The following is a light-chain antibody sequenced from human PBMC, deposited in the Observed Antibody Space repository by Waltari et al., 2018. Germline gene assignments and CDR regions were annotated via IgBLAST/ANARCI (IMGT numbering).Light chain of an antibody. CDR3: TSNAGTTGV. Sequence: QSALTQPPSASGSPGQSVTISCTGTSSDIGLNNYVSWYQQHPGKAPKLIIYEFSNRPSGVPDRFSGSKSGNTASLTVSGLQPEDEADYCCTSNAGTTGVFGSGTKVTVL. CDR1: SSDIGLNNY. J-gene: IGLJ1*01. V-gene: IGLV2-8*01. CDR2: EFS.